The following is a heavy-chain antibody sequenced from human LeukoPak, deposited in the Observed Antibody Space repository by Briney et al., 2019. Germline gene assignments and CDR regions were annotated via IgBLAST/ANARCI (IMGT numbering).Heavy chain of an antibody. D-gene: IGHD1/OR15-1a*01. Sequence: ASVKVSCKVAGNTLSELPIHWVRQAPGKGLEWMAGYEPEDDGTIYAQMFEGRVSLTEDSSTDTAYMELSGLTSDDTAAYYCATVTTPYYGLDVWSQGTTVTVSS. J-gene: IGHJ6*02. CDR3: ATVTTPYYGLDV. CDR2: YEPEDDGT. CDR1: GNTLSELP. V-gene: IGHV1-24*01.